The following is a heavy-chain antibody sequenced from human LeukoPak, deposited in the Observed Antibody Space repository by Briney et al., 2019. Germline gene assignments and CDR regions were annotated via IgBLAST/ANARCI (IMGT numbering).Heavy chain of an antibody. CDR3: ARNTPGIAVAFDY. CDR2: IYSGGST. CDR1: GFTVSSNY. V-gene: IGHV3-66*01. J-gene: IGHJ4*02. Sequence: PGGSLRLSCAASGFTVSSNYMSWVRQAPGKGLEWVSVIYSGGSTYYADSVKGRFTISRDNSKNTLYLQMNSLRAEDTAVYYCARNTPGIAVAFDYWGQGTLVTVSS. D-gene: IGHD6-19*01.